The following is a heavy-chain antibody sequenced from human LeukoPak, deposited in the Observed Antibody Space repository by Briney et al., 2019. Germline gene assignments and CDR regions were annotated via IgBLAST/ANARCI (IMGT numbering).Heavy chain of an antibody. V-gene: IGHV4-30-2*03. CDR3: ARHWDSSSWYRFAFDY. J-gene: IGHJ4*02. Sequence: SQTLSLTCAVSGGSISSGGYSWSWIRQPPGKGLEWIGYIYHSGSTYYNPSLKSRVTISVDTSKNQFSLKLSSVTAADTAVYYCARHWDSSSWYRFAFDYWGQGTLVTVSS. D-gene: IGHD6-13*01. CDR2: IYHSGST. CDR1: GGSISSGGYS.